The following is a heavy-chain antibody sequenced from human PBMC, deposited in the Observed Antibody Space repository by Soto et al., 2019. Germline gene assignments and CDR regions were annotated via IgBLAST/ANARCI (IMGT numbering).Heavy chain of an antibody. J-gene: IGHJ6*02. CDR1: GFTFNSYG. CDR2: ISYDSTKT. CDR3: ARTRSAWSDFHYYSLDV. V-gene: IGHV3-30*03. D-gene: IGHD1-26*01. Sequence: QVQLVESGGGVVQPGRSLRLSCAASGFTFNSYGMHWVRQGPGNGLEWVAFISYDSTKTYYADSVKCRFTISRDNSNSALYVQMNSLTGEDTAVYYCARTRSAWSDFHYYSLDVWGQGTTVTVSS.